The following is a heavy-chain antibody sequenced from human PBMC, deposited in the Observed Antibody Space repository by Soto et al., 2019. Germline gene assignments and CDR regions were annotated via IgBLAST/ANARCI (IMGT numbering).Heavy chain of an antibody. Sequence: GGSLRLSCSASGFTFSSYAMHWVRQAPGKGLEYVSAISSNGGSTYYADPVKGRFTISRDNSKNTLYLQMSSLRAEDTAVYYCVKESSSSEGDFGYWGQGTLVTVSS. D-gene: IGHD6-6*01. J-gene: IGHJ4*02. CDR2: ISSNGGST. CDR3: VKESSSSEGDFGY. V-gene: IGHV3-64D*06. CDR1: GFTFSSYA.